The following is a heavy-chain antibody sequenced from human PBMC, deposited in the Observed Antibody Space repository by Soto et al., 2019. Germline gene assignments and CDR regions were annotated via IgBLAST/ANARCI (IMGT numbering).Heavy chain of an antibody. CDR1: GFTFSNYA. J-gene: IGHJ5*02. Sequence: PGGSLRLSCAASGFTFSNYAIHWVRQAPGKGLEWVAVISDDARNKYYADSVKGRFTISRDNFKNTLYLQMNSLRAEDTAVYYCARGLVVVVSQDYFDPWGQGTPVTVSS. CDR2: ISDDARNK. D-gene: IGHD2-15*01. V-gene: IGHV3-30*04. CDR3: ARGLVVVVSQDYFDP.